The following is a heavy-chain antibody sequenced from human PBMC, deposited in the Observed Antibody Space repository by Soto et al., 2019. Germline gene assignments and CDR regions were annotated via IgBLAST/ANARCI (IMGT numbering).Heavy chain of an antibody. CDR1: GFTFSSYG. CDR3: AKDRGIAEDY. J-gene: IGHJ4*02. V-gene: IGHV3-30*18. CDR2: ISYDGSNK. D-gene: IGHD6-13*01. Sequence: GGSLRLSCTASGFTFSSYGRHWVRQAPGKGLEWVAVISYDGSNKYYADSVKGRFTISRDNSKNTLYLQMNSLRAEDTAVYYCAKDRGIAEDYWGQGTLVTVSS.